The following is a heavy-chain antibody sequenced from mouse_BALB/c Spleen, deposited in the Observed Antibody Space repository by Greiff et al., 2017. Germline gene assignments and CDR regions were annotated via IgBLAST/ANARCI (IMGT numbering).Heavy chain of an antibody. CDR1: GFTFSSFG. J-gene: IGHJ2*01. CDR3: ARVLDSSGPYYFDY. Sequence: EVQVVESGGGLVQPGGSRKLSCAASGFTFSSFGMHWVRQAPEKGLEWVAYISSGSSTIYYADTVKGRFTISRDNPKNTLFLQMTSLRSEDTAMYYCARVLDSSGPYYFDYWGQGTTLTVSS. D-gene: IGHD3-2*01. CDR2: ISSGSSTI. V-gene: IGHV5-17*02.